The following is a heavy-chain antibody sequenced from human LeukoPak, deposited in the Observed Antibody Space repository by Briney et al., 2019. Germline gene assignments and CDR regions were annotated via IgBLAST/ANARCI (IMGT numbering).Heavy chain of an antibody. D-gene: IGHD3-22*01. Sequence: ASVKVSCKASGYTFTGYYMHWVRQAPGQGLEWMGWINPNSGGTNYAQKFQGRVTMTRDTSISTAYMELSRLRSDDTAVYYCARYYYDSSGYQTGDYWGQGTLVTVSS. CDR2: INPNSGGT. V-gene: IGHV1-2*02. CDR1: GYTFTGYY. J-gene: IGHJ4*02. CDR3: ARYYYDSSGYQTGDY.